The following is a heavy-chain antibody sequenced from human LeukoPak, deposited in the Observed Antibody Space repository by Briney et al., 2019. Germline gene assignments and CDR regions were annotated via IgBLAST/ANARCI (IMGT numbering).Heavy chain of an antibody. CDR2: ISSSSSSI. J-gene: IGHJ6*02. D-gene: IGHD3-16*01. V-gene: IGHV3-21*01. Sequence: SGGSLRLSCAASGFTFSSYSMNWFGQPPGRGRGGASSISSSSSSIYYADSVKGRFTISRDNAKNSLYLQMNSLRAEDTAVYYCARDWGYYYYYGMDVWGQGITVTVSS. CDR3: ARDWGYYYYYGMDV. CDR1: GFTFSSYS.